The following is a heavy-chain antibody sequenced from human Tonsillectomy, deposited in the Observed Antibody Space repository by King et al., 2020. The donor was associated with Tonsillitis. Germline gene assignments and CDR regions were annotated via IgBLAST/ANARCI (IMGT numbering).Heavy chain of an antibody. CDR3: SRDVRRSGSYFAFGPRPDWFDP. D-gene: IGHD1-26*01. V-gene: IGHV4-59*01. Sequence: QLQESGPGLVKPSQTLSLTCTVSGGSISSYYWSWTRQPPGTGLEWMGYIYYSGSTNYNPSLKSRVTISVDTSKNQFSLKLSSVTAADTAVYYCSRDVRRSGSYFAFGPRPDWFDPWGQGSRFTVSS. CDR2: IYYSGST. CDR1: GGSISSYY. J-gene: IGHJ5*01.